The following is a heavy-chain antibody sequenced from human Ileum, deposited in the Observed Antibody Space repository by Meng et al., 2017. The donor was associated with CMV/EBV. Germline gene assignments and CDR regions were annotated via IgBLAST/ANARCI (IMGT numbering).Heavy chain of an antibody. V-gene: IGHV3-53*01. CDR3: AKDDSQREGVAAAGTESIYYYGMDV. D-gene: IGHD6-13*01. CDR1: GFTASGNY. CDR2: IYSGGST. J-gene: IGHJ6*02. Sequence: GESLKISCAASGFTASGNYMSWVRQAPGKGLEWVSLIYSGGSTYYADSVKGRFTISRDYSKNMLYLQLNSLRAEDTAVYYCAKDDSQREGVAAAGTESIYYYGMDVWGQGTTVTVSS.